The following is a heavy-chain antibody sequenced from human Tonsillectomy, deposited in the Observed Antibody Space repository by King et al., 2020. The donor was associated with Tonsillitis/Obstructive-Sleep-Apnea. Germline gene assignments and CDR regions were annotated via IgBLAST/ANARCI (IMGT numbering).Heavy chain of an antibody. V-gene: IGHV4-39*01. CDR3: ARRVTGNTGVFDI. J-gene: IGHJ3*02. D-gene: IGHD1-1*01. Sequence: LQLQESGPGLVKPSETLSLTCTVSGGSISSSIYYWGWVRQPPGKGLEWIWTIYYIGSTYYNPSLESRVTISVDTSKNQFSRNLSAVTAADTALYYCARRVTGNTGVFDIWGQGAMVTVSS. CDR1: GGSISSSIYY. CDR2: IYYIGST.